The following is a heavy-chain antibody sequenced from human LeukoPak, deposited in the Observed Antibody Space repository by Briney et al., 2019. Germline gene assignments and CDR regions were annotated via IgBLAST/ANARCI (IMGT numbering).Heavy chain of an antibody. CDR1: GYTFTRYY. CDR3: ARDAGSSWHN. V-gene: IGHV1-46*01. CDR2: INPGDGST. D-gene: IGHD6-13*01. J-gene: IGHJ4*02. Sequence: ASVKVSCKASGYTFTRYYMHWVRQAPGQGPEWMGMINPGDGSTTYRQKFQGRVTMTRDMSTRTVYMELSGLRFDDTAVYYCARDAGSSWHNWGQGTLVTVSS.